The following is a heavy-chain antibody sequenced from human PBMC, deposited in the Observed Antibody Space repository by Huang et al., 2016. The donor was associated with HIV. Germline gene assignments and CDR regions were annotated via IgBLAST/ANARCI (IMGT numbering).Heavy chain of an antibody. CDR1: VGSVSSTNYD. D-gene: IGHD3-10*01. CDR2: IYYTVST. Sequence: QLQLQESGPGLVKPSETLSLTCTVSVGSVSSTNYDWGWIRQPPGKGLEWIGTIYYTVSTYYNPSLKGRVTISVETTKNQFYLKVTSVTAADTALYYCARPPGSGILGGWFDPWGQGALVTVSS. J-gene: IGHJ5*02. CDR3: ARPPGSGILGGWFDP. V-gene: IGHV4-39*01.